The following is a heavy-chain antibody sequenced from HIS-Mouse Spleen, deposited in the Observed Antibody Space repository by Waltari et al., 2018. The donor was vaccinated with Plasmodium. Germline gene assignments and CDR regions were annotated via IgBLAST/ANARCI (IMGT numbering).Heavy chain of an antibody. CDR2: IYYSGST. CDR3: ARQLAYYDFWSGYSRGYYFDY. Sequence: QLQLQESGPGLVKPSETLSLTCTVPGGSISSSSSYWGWLRQPPGKGLEWIGSIYYSGSTYYNPSLKSRVTISVDTSKNQFSLKLSSVTAADTAVYYCARQLAYYDFWSGYSRGYYFDYWGQGTLVTVSS. CDR1: GGSISSSSSY. D-gene: IGHD3-3*01. V-gene: IGHV4-39*01. J-gene: IGHJ4*02.